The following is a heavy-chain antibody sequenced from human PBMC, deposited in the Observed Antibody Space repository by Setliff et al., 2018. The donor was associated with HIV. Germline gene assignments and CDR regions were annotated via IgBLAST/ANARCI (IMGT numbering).Heavy chain of an antibody. CDR2: ISSSGTTT. Sequence: SGGSLRLSCAASGFTFRNYKFNWVRQAPGKGLEWLSYISSSGTTTYYADSVKGRFTISRDNAKNSVLLQMNSLRVEDTAVYFCAAQGVLWGQGTLVTVSS. CDR1: GFTFRNYK. J-gene: IGHJ4*02. V-gene: IGHV3-48*03. CDR3: AAQGVL.